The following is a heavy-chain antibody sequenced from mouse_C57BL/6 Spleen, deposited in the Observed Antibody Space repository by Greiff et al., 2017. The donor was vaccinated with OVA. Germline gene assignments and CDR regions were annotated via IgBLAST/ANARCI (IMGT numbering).Heavy chain of an antibody. CDR2: ISGGGGNT. CDR3: ARTYSNYWYFDV. V-gene: IGHV5-9*01. Sequence: EVKVVESGGGLVKPGGSLKLSCAASGFTFSSYTMSWVRQTPEKRLEWVATISGGGGNTYYPDSVKGRFTISRDNAKNTLYLQMSSLRSEDTALYYCARTYSNYWYFDVWGTGTTVTVSS. CDR1: GFTFSSYT. D-gene: IGHD2-5*01. J-gene: IGHJ1*03.